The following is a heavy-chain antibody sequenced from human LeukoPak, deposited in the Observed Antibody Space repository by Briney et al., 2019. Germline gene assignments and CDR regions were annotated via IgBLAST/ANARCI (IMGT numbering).Heavy chain of an antibody. V-gene: IGHV4-59*08. CDR1: GGSINNYF. J-gene: IGHJ4*02. D-gene: IGHD6-13*01. Sequence: SETLSLTCTVSGGSINNYFWSWIRQPPGKGLEWIGYIYYSGGTNYNPSLKGRLTISVHTSKNQFSLKLSSVTAADTAVYYCARHAGEAAGTDFDYWGQGTLVTVSA. CDR2: IYYSGGT. CDR3: ARHAGEAAGTDFDY.